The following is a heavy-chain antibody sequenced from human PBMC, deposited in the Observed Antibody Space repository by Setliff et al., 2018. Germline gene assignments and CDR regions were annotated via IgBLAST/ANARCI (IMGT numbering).Heavy chain of an antibody. J-gene: IGHJ5*02. V-gene: IGHV4-59*01. CDR2: IYYSGST. CDR3: ARVWELWPSTKNWFDP. CDR1: GGSISSYY. D-gene: IGHD3-16*01. Sequence: PSETLSLTCTVSGGSISSYYWSWIRQPPGKVLEWIGYIYYSGSTNYNPSLKSRVTISVDTSKNQFSLKLSSVTSADTAVYYCARVWELWPSTKNWFDPWGQGTLVTVSS.